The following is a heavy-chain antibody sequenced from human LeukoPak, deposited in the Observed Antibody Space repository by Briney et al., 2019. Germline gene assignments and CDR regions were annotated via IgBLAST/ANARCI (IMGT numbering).Heavy chain of an antibody. CDR3: AIDDSSGFSDI. J-gene: IGHJ4*02. Sequence: SVKVSCKASGGSSNSYAISWVRQAPGQGLEWMGGIIPIFGTTNYAQKFQGRVTITTDESSSTVYMQLSSLRSEDTAVYYCAIDDSSGFSDIWGQGTLVTVFS. CDR2: IIPIFGTT. V-gene: IGHV1-69*05. D-gene: IGHD3-22*01. CDR1: GGSSNSYA.